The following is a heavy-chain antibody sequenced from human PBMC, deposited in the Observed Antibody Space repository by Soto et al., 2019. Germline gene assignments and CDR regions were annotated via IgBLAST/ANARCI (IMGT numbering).Heavy chain of an antibody. D-gene: IGHD5-12*01. CDR1: GLSLSTSPMY. CDR2: IGWDDDK. V-gene: IGHV2-70*01. J-gene: IGHJ4*02. CDR3: GRTPRLRELEY. Sequence: SGPTLVNPTQTLTLSCTFSGLSLSTSPMYVSWIRQPPGKALEWLAVIGWDDDKYYSTSLKTRLTISKDTSKNQVVLTMTNMDPPDTATYYCGRTPRLRELEYWGQGILVTVSS.